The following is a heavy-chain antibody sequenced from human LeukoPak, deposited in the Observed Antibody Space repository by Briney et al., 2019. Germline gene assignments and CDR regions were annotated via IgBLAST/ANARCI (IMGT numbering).Heavy chain of an antibody. J-gene: IGHJ4*02. V-gene: IGHV3-30*18. CDR1: GFTFSTYG. CDR2: ISRDGSSQ. CDR3: AKDRDGYNAGAFDY. D-gene: IGHD5-24*01. Sequence: PGGSLRLSCAASGFTFSTYGMHWVRQAPGKGLEWVAVISRDGSSQYYADSVKGRFTISRDNSKDTLYLLMDSLRADDTALYYCAKDRDGYNAGAFDYWGQGTLVTVSS.